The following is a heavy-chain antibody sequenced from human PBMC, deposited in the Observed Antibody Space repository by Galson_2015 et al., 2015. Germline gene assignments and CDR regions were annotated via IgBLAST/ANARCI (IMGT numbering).Heavy chain of an antibody. D-gene: IGHD2-15*01. CDR3: ARDRGHLGSFDI. J-gene: IGHJ3*02. V-gene: IGHV3-30*04. Sequence: SLRLSCAASGFDVDIYAMHWVRQVPGKGLDWVAVISYEGSNKYYADSVKGRFTISRDNSESTVYLQMNNLRAEDTAVYYCARDRGHLGSFDIWGQGTMVTVSS. CDR1: GFDVDIYA. CDR2: ISYEGSNK.